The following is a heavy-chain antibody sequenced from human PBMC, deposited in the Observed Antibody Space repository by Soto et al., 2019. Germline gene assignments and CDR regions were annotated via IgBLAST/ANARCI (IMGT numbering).Heavy chain of an antibody. CDR3: AREYRYCTGGSCVFSIDY. V-gene: IGHV3-74*01. CDR2: INSDGSNT. CDR1: GFTLSQHW. D-gene: IGHD2-15*01. J-gene: IGHJ4*02. Sequence: GGSLRLSCEASGFTLSQHWMHWVRQAPGKGLVWVSRINSDGSNTIYADSVKGRFTISRDNAKNTLDLQMHGLRVEETAVYYCAREYRYCTGGSCVFSIDYWGQGALVPSPQ.